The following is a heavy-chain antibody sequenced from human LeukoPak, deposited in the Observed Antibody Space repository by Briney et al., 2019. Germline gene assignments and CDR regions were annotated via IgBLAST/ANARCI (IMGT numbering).Heavy chain of an antibody. V-gene: IGHV1-2*02. D-gene: IGHD5-12*01. J-gene: IGHJ6*02. CDR2: INPNSGGT. CDR1: GYTFTGYY. Sequence: GASVKVSCKASGYTFTGYYMHWVRQAPGQGLEWMGWINPNSGGTNYAQKFQGRVTMTRDTSISTAYMELSRLRSDDTAVYYCARVGLYSGYDPSPPYGMDVWGQGTTVTVSS. CDR3: ARVGLYSGYDPSPPYGMDV.